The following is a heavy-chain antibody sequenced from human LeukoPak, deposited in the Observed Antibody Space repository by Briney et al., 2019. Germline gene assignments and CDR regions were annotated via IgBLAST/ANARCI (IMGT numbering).Heavy chain of an antibody. CDR3: ARLTPTTLSLYYYYMDV. CDR2: IFHSGTT. Sequence: SETLSLTCAVSGGSISSSNWWSWVRQPPGKGLEWIGRIFHSGTTDYKPSLKGRVTISIDKSKNQFSLKLTSVTAADTAVYYCARLTPTTLSLYYYYMDVWGKGTTVTVSS. V-gene: IGHV4-4*02. J-gene: IGHJ6*03. CDR1: GGSISSSNW. D-gene: IGHD2/OR15-2a*01.